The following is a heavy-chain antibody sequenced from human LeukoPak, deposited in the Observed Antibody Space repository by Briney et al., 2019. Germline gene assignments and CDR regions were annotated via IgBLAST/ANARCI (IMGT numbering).Heavy chain of an antibody. J-gene: IGHJ4*02. CDR1: GFTFGDYA. Sequence: TGGSLRLSCTASGFTFGDYAMSWVRQAPGKGLEWVGFIRSKAYGGTTEYAASVKGRFTISRDDSKSIAYLQMNSLKTEDTAVYYWTRGSSGRPFDYWGQGTLVTVSS. V-gene: IGHV3-49*04. D-gene: IGHD6-19*01. CDR2: IRSKAYGGTT. CDR3: TRGSSGRPFDY.